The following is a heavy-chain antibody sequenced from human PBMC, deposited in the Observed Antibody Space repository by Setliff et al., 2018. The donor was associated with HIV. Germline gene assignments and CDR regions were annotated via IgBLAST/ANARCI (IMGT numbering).Heavy chain of an antibody. CDR3: ATYWGGEGGRGY. CDR1: GGSMGSHY. V-gene: IGHV4-59*11. Sequence: SETLSLTCVISGGSMGSHYWSWIRQSPGKGLEWIGNVWDNGTTKYNPSLESRVTISLHTSKNQFSLKLSSVTAAATAVYYCATYWGGEGGRGYWGQGTLVIVSS. CDR2: VWDNGTT. D-gene: IGHD3-10*01. J-gene: IGHJ4*02.